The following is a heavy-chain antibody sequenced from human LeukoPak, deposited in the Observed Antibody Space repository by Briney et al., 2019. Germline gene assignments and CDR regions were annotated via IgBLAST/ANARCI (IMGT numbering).Heavy chain of an antibody. Sequence: PGGSLRLSCAASGFTFSSYGMHWVRQAPGKGLEWVAVISYDGSNKSYADSVKGRFTISRDNSKNTLYLQMDSLRAEDTAVYYCAKENGELSFDCWGQGTLVTVSS. J-gene: IGHJ4*02. D-gene: IGHD7-27*01. V-gene: IGHV3-30*18. CDR3: AKENGELSFDC. CDR2: ISYDGSNK. CDR1: GFTFSSYG.